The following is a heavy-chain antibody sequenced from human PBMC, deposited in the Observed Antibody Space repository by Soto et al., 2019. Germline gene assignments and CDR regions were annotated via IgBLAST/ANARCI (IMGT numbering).Heavy chain of an antibody. CDR3: ARDXTGRXQPHPKYGMDV. CDR1: GGTFSSYA. J-gene: IGHJ6*02. D-gene: IGHD3-9*01. V-gene: IGHV1-69*12. Sequence: QVQLVQSGAEVKKPGSSVKVSCKASGGTFSSYAISWVRQAPGQGLEWMGGIIPIFGTANYAQKFQGRVTITADESTSTAYMELSSLRSEDTAVYYCARDXTGRXQPHPKYGMDVWGQGTTVTVSS. CDR2: IIPIFGTA.